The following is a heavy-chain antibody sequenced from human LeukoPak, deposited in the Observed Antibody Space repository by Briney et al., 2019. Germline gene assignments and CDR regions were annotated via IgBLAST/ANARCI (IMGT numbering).Heavy chain of an antibody. Sequence: GTSLRLSSAASGFAFVSYAMHWCRRAPAKGLEGGAVILFDGTNKRYTDSVKGRFTISRHNSRNPLSLQLSSMRAADTAVYYCGRDYSDYEIDYWGQGTLVTVSS. V-gene: IGHV3-30*04. CDR3: GRDYSDYEIDY. D-gene: IGHD4-17*01. J-gene: IGHJ4*02. CDR1: GFAFVSYA. CDR2: ILFDGTNK.